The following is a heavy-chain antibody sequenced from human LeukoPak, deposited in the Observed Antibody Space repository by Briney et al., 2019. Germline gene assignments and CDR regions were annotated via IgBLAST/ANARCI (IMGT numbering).Heavy chain of an antibody. J-gene: IGHJ5*02. V-gene: IGHV3-15*07. D-gene: IGHD3-22*01. Sequence: GGSLRLSCATSGFTFSNAWMNWVRQAPGKGLEWVGRIRSNSDGGTIDYAAPVKGRFTLSRDDSKTTLYLQMNSLQTEDTAVYYCATDFYDSTWGQGTLVTASS. CDR1: GFTFSNAW. CDR2: IRSNSDGGTI. CDR3: ATDFYDST.